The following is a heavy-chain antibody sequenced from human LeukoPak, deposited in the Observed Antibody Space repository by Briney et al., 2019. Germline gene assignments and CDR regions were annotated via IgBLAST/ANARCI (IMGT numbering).Heavy chain of an antibody. CDR1: GFTISSDA. J-gene: IGHJ4*02. Sequence: GGSLRLSCAASGFTISSDALTWVRLGPGRRLEWVSAISGSKTYYAESVKGRFTISRDDSNNMLYLQMTSLRAEDTAVYYCVKRRSRNTGPFDYWGQGTLVAVSP. D-gene: IGHD1/OR15-1a*01. V-gene: IGHV3-23*01. CDR2: ISGSKT. CDR3: VKRRSRNTGPFDY.